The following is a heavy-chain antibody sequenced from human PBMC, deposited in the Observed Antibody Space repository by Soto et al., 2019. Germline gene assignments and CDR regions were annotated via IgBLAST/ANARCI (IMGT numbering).Heavy chain of an antibody. Sequence: QLQLQESGSGLVKPSQTLSLTCAVSGGSISSGGYSWNWIRQPPGKGLEWIGYIYHSGSTYYNPSIKSRVTISVDRSKNQFSLKRSSVTAADTAVYYCARDDLYGGWFDPWGQGTLVTVSS. CDR3: ARDDLYGGWFDP. CDR1: GGSISSGGYS. D-gene: IGHD3-10*01. J-gene: IGHJ5*02. V-gene: IGHV4-30-2*01. CDR2: IYHSGST.